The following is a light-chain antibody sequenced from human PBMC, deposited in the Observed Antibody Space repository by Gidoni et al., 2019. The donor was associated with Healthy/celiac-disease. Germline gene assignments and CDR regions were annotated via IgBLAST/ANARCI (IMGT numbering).Light chain of an antibody. Sequence: EIVLTQSPATLSLSPGERATLSCRASQSVSSYLAWYQQKPGLAPRLLIYDASNRATGIPARFSGSGSGTDFTLTISSLEPEDLAVYYCLQRVSWPQTFXQXTKVEI. CDR1: QSVSSY. V-gene: IGKV3-11*01. CDR2: DAS. CDR3: LQRVSWPQT. J-gene: IGKJ1*01.